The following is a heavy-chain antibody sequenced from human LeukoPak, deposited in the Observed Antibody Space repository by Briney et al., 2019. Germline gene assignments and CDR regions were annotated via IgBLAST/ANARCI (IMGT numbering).Heavy chain of an antibody. Sequence: SETLSLTSTVSGGSISSYYWSWIRQPPGKGLEWIGYIYYSGSTNYNPSLKSRVTISVDTSKNQFSLKLSSVTAADTAVYYCARGHSSGWYLFDYWGQGTLVTVSS. CDR1: GGSISSYY. D-gene: IGHD6-19*01. CDR3: ARGHSSGWYLFDY. J-gene: IGHJ4*02. V-gene: IGHV4-59*01. CDR2: IYYSGST.